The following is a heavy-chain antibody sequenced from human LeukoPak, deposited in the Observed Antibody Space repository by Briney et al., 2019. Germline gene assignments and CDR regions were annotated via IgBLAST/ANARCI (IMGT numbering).Heavy chain of an antibody. V-gene: IGHV3-74*01. CDR1: GLSFSSYA. D-gene: IGHD1-26*01. Sequence: GGSLTLSCAASGLSFSSYAMYWVRQAPGKGLVWVARIHGDGDNISYADFVRGRFTISRDNAKDTLYLHMNSLRPEDTAMYDCARAQVGAPTDHWGQGTLVTVSS. CDR3: ARAQVGAPTDH. J-gene: IGHJ4*02. CDR2: IHGDGDNI.